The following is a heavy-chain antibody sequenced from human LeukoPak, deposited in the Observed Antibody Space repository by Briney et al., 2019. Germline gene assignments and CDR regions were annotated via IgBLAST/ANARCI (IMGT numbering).Heavy chain of an antibody. D-gene: IGHD3-10*01. V-gene: IGHV3-43*01. Sequence: GGSLRLSCAASGFTFDDYTIHWVRQAPGKGLEWVSLISWDGGSRYYADSVKGRFTISRDNSKNSLYLQMNSLRAEDTAVYYCPRAGWFGDDAFDIWGQGTMVTVSS. CDR2: ISWDGGSR. J-gene: IGHJ3*02. CDR1: GFTFDDYT. CDR3: PRAGWFGDDAFDI.